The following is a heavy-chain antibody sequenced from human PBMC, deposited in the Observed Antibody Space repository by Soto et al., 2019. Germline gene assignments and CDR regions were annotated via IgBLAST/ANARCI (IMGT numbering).Heavy chain of an antibody. CDR1: GGSFSGYY. V-gene: IGHV4-34*01. CDR3: ARGARYDYVWGSPYYFDY. J-gene: IGHJ4*02. Sequence: SETLSLTCAVYGGSFSGYYWSWIRQPPGKGLEWIGEINHSGSTNYNPSLKSRVTISVDTSKNQFSLKLSSVTAADTAVYYCARGARYDYVWGSPYYFDYWGQGTLVTVSS. D-gene: IGHD3-16*01. CDR2: INHSGST.